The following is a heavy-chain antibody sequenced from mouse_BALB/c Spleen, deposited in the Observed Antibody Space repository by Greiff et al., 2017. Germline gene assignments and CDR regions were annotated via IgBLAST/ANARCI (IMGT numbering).Heavy chain of an antibody. D-gene: IGHD2-3*01. J-gene: IGHJ3*01. CDR3: ARLIYDGY. Sequence: QVQLKQSGPELVKPGASVKISCKASGYAFSSSWMNWVKQRPGQGLEWIGRIYPGDGDTNYNGKFKGKATLTADKSSSTAYMQLSSLTSVDSAVYFCARLIYDGYWGQGTLVTVSA. CDR1: GYAFSSSW. CDR2: IYPGDGDT. V-gene: IGHV1-82*01.